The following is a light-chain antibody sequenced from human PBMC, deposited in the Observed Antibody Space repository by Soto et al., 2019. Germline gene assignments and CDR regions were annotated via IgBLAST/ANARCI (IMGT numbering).Light chain of an antibody. CDR1: QDIRNY. J-gene: IGKJ5*01. CDR3: QQYDNYQVT. Sequence: GDRVTITCQASQDIRNYLNWYQQKAGKPPKLLIYDASNLETGVPSRFSGSGSGTDFTFTISNLQPEDFATYYCQQYDNYQVTFGQGTRLEIK. CDR2: DAS. V-gene: IGKV1-33*01.